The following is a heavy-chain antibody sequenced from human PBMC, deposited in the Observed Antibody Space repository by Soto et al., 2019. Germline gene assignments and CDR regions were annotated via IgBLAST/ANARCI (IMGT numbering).Heavy chain of an antibody. CDR3: ARALGGCISTSCYVAYPSDP. J-gene: IGHJ5*02. D-gene: IGHD2-2*01. CDR1: GFTFSTYS. CDR2: ISSSSSTI. V-gene: IGHV3-48*01. Sequence: GGSLRLSCAASGFTFSTYSMNWVRQAPGKGLEWVSYISSSSSTIFYTDSVKGRFTVSRDNAKNSLYLQMNSLRAEDTAVYYCARALGGCISTSCYVAYPSDPWGQGTLVTVSS.